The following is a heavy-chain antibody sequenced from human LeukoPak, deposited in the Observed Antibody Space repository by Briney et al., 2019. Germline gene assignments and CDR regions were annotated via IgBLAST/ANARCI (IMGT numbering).Heavy chain of an antibody. Sequence: LPGGSLRLSCAASGFTFSSYGMHWVRQAPGKGLEWVAFIRYDGSNKCYADSVKDRFTISRDNAKNSLYLQMNSLRAEDTAVYYCAREGNPQGPFDYWGQGTLVTVSS. J-gene: IGHJ4*02. V-gene: IGHV3-30*02. CDR1: GFTFSSYG. CDR3: AREGNPQGPFDY. CDR2: IRYDGSNK.